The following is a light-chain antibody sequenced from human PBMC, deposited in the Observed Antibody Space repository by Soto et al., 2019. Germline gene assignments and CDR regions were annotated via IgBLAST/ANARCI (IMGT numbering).Light chain of an antibody. CDR2: GAS. V-gene: IGKV1-39*01. J-gene: IGKJ1*01. CDR1: QNIDMY. CDR3: QHTFNSPPWT. Sequence: DIPMTQSPSSLSASVGDTVTITCRASQNIDMYLNWYQQKPGKDPRVLISGASNLQSGVPSRFSGSGSGTDFTLTINSLQHEDFASYFCQHTFNSPPWTFGQGTKVEVK.